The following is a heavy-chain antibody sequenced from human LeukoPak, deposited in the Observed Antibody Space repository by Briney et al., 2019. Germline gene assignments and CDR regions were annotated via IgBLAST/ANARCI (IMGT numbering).Heavy chain of an antibody. CDR2: ISHDGSQK. CDR1: GFAFSAYY. CDR3: ATLQNWRFDY. D-gene: IGHD1-1*01. Sequence: GGSLRLSCAASGFAFSAYYMSWVRQAPGKGLEWVAGISHDGSQKHYVDSMKGRFTISRDNAKSSLYQQLSSLRAEDTAVYYCATLQNWRFDYWGQGALVAVSS. V-gene: IGHV3-7*03. J-gene: IGHJ4*02.